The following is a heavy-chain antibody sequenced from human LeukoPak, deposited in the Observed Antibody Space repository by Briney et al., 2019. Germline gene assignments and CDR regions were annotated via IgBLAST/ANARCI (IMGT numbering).Heavy chain of an antibody. CDR1: GVTISSYY. V-gene: IGHV4-59*01. J-gene: IGHJ4*02. CDR2: IYYSGST. D-gene: IGHD3-22*01. Sequence: SETLSLTCTVSGVTISSYYWSWIRQPPGKGLEWIGYIYYSGSTNYNPSLKSRVTISVDTSKNKLSLRLSSVTAADTAVYYCAGGEYDSSGYYTLLDYWGQGTLVTVSS. CDR3: AGGEYDSSGYYTLLDY.